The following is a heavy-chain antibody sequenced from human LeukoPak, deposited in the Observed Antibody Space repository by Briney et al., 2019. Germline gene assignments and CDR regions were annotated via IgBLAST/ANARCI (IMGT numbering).Heavy chain of an antibody. CDR3: ARDLVVVVARRGTFDI. Sequence: GGSLRLSCAASGFTFSSYGMHWVRQAPSKGLEWVAVIWYDGSNKYYADSVKGRFTISRDNSKNTLYLQMNSLRAEDTAVYYCARDLVVVVARRGTFDIWGQGTMVTVSS. CDR2: IWYDGSNK. V-gene: IGHV3-33*01. J-gene: IGHJ3*02. D-gene: IGHD2-15*01. CDR1: GFTFSSYG.